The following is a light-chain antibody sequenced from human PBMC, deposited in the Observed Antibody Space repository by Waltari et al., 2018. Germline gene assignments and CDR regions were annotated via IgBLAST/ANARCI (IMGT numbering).Light chain of an antibody. Sequence: DVVMTQSPDSLAVSLGERATINCKSSQSLLYTSTNKNYLAWYQQKPGQPPKILIYWASIRESGVPDQLSGGGSGTDFTLTISGLQAEDVASYFCLQYLHTPRTFGQGTKVEIK. CDR1: QSLLYTSTNKNY. CDR3: LQYLHTPRT. CDR2: WAS. J-gene: IGKJ1*01. V-gene: IGKV4-1*01.